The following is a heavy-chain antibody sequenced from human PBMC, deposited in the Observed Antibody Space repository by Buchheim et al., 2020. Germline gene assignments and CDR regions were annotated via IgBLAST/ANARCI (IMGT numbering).Heavy chain of an antibody. CDR2: IKQGGSES. Sequence: EVQLVESGGGLVKPGGSLRLSCAASGFSFSSHWMSWVRQAPGKGLEWVAHIKQGGSESSYVDSVEGRFTISRAEATNSLFLQMNSLRAEDTAVYYCASPLPDNVFWGQGTL. CDR1: GFSFSSHW. V-gene: IGHV3-7*03. J-gene: IGHJ4*02. D-gene: IGHD1-14*01. CDR3: ASPLPDNVF.